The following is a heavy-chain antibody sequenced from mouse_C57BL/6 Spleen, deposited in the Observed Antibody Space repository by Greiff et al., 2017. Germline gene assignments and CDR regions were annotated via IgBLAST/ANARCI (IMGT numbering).Heavy chain of an antibody. CDR3: ANSLSTTVVADFDY. CDR1: GYTFTSYW. V-gene: IGHV1-53*01. Sequence: QVQLQQPGPELVKPGASVKLSCQASGYTFTSYWMHWVKQRPGQGLEWIGNINPSNGGTNYNEKFKSKATLTVDKSSSTAYMQRSSLTSEDSAVCDCANSLSTTVVADFDYWGQGTTLTVSS. D-gene: IGHD1-1*01. CDR2: INPSNGGT. J-gene: IGHJ2*01.